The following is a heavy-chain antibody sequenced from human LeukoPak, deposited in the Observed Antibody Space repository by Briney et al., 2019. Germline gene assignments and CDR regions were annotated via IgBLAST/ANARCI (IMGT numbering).Heavy chain of an antibody. Sequence: ASVKVSCKASGYTFTGYYMHWVRQAPGQGLEWMGWINPNSGGTNYAQKFQGRVTMTRDTSISTAYMELSRLRSDDTAVYYCASDQPYYYGSGSSSHSDYWGQGTLVTVSS. J-gene: IGHJ4*02. CDR1: GYTFTGYY. D-gene: IGHD3-10*01. CDR2: INPNSGGT. CDR3: ASDQPYYYGSGSSSHSDY. V-gene: IGHV1-2*02.